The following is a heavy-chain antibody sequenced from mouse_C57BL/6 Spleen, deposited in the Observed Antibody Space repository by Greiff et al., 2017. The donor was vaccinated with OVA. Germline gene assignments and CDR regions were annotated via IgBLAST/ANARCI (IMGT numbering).Heavy chain of an antibody. J-gene: IGHJ1*03. CDR1: GYSITSGYY. CDR2: ISYDGSN. D-gene: IGHD1-1*01. V-gene: IGHV3-6*01. CDR3: AFYYGSSYWYFDV. Sequence: EVQRVESGPGLVKPSQSLSLTCSVTGYSITSGYYWNWIRQFPGNKLEWMGYISYDGSNNYNPSLKNRISITRDTSKNQFFLKLNSVTTEDTATYYCAFYYGSSYWYFDVWGTGTTVTVSS.